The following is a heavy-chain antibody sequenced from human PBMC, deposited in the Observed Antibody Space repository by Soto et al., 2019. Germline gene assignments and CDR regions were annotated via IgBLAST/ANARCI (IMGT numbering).Heavy chain of an antibody. CDR1: GFTFSSYS. J-gene: IGHJ4*02. Sequence: EVQLVESGGGLVKPGGSLRLSCAASGFTFSSYSMNWVRQAPGKGLEWVSSISSSSSYIYYADSVMGRFTISRDNAKNSLYLQMNSLRAEDTAVYYCAREIRVSSWPFVYWGQGTRVTVSS. CDR3: AREIRVSSWPFVY. V-gene: IGHV3-21*01. D-gene: IGHD6-13*01. CDR2: ISSSSSYI.